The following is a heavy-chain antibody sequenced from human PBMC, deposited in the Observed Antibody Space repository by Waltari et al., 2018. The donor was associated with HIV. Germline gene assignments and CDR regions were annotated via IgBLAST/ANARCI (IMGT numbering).Heavy chain of an antibody. D-gene: IGHD2-15*01. J-gene: IGHJ4*02. CDR2: ISRDGSSK. V-gene: IGHV3-30*01. CDR1: GFIFGDFA. Sequence: QVQLVESGGGLVQPGGSLRLSCAASGFIFGDFAIPWVRQAPGKGLEWVAVISRDGSSKYYADSVQGRFTISRDNSKNSLHLHMNSLRPKDTAVYYCAREGIVAAPFDFWGLGTLVTVSS. CDR3: AREGIVAAPFDF.